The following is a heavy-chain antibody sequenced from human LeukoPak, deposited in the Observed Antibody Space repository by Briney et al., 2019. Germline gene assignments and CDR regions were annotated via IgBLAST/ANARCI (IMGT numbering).Heavy chain of an antibody. V-gene: IGHV1-2*06. CDR3: ARGAETTTNWFDP. CDR2: INPNSGGT. Sequence: ASVKVSCKASGYTFTGYYMHWVRQAPGQRLEWMGRINPNSGGTNYAQKFQGRVTVTRDTSISTAYMELSRLTSDDTAVYYCARGAETTTNWFDPWGQGTLVTVSS. D-gene: IGHD1-7*01. J-gene: IGHJ5*02. CDR1: GYTFTGYY.